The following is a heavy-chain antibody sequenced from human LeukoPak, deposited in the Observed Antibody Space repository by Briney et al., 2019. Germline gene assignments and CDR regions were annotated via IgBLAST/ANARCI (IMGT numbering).Heavy chain of an antibody. D-gene: IGHD1-14*01. CDR1: RGTFSSYA. J-gene: IGHJ4*02. CDR2: IIPIFGTA. V-gene: IGHV1-69*05. CDR3: ARDSRSRGAPGNYFDY. Sequence: SVKVSCKASRGTFSSYAISWVRQAPGQGLEWMGRIIPIFGTANYAQKFQGRVTITTDESTSTAYMELSSLRSEDTAVYYCARDSRSRGAPGNYFDYWGQGTLVTVSS.